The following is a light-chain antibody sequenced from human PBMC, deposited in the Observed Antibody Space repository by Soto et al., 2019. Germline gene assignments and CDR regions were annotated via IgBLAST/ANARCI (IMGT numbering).Light chain of an antibody. V-gene: IGKV1-39*01. Sequence: DIQMTQSPSSLSASVGDRVTITCRASQSISSYLHWYQQKPGKAPKLLIYAASNLQSGVPSRFSASGSGTDFTLTLNSLQPEDFATYYCQQLHTYPVTFGQGTRLEI. CDR1: QSISSY. CDR3: QQLHTYPVT. J-gene: IGKJ5*01. CDR2: AAS.